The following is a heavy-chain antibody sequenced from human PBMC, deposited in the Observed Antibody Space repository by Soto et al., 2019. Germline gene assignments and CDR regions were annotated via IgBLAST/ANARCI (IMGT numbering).Heavy chain of an antibody. J-gene: IGHJ4*02. CDR1: GFSFSAFA. D-gene: IGHD5-18*01. CDR2: ISHDGKIQ. Sequence: QLQLVESGGGVVQPGRSLRLSCVASGFSFSAFAFHWVRQAPGKGLECVAVISHDGKIQGYADSVKGRFTISRDNSKNTVYLQINNLGPEATALCYWVRDSWYHEATGCRPYSLDYWGQGTLVTVSS. CDR3: VRDSWYHEATGCRPYSLDY. V-gene: IGHV3-30*04.